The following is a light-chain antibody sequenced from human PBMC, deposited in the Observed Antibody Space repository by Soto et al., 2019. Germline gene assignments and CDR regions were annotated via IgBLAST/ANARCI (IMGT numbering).Light chain of an antibody. J-gene: IGKJ1*01. V-gene: IGKV1-39*01. Sequence: DIQMTQSPSSLSASVGDRVTITCRASQSIISYLNWYQQKPGKAPKVLIYAASSLQSGVPSRFSGSGSGTDFTLTISSLQPEDFATYYCQQRYSTPRTFGQGTKVEIK. CDR2: AAS. CDR3: QQRYSTPRT. CDR1: QSIISY.